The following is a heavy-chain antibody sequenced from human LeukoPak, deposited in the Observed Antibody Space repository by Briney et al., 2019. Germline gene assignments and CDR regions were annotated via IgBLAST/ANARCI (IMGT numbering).Heavy chain of an antibody. V-gene: IGHV1-8*01. CDR3: ARKLVTYYYASSGYYLSYNWFGP. Sequence: ASVNISCKASGYTFTSYDINCVRPATGQGLEWMGWMNPNSGNTGYAQKFQGRVTMTRNTSISTAYMELSSLRSEDTAVYYCARKLVTYYYASSGYYLSYNWFGPWGNGTLVTVSS. D-gene: IGHD3-22*01. CDR1: GYTFTSYD. J-gene: IGHJ5*02. CDR2: MNPNSGNT.